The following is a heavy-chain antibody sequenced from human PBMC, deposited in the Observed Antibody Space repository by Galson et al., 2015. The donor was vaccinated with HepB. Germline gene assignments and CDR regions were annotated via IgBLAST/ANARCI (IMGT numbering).Heavy chain of an antibody. Sequence: SVKVSCKASGGTFSSYGISWVRQAPGRGLEWMGWINTNTGNPTYAQGFTGRFVFSLDASVNTAYLQISSLKAEDSAFYYCARVTSIYYYSSSYSYYYYGMDVWGQGTTVTVSS. CDR1: GGTFSSYG. CDR3: ARVTSIYYYSSSYSYYYYGMDV. CDR2: INTNTGNP. V-gene: IGHV7-4-1*02. D-gene: IGHD3-22*01. J-gene: IGHJ6*02.